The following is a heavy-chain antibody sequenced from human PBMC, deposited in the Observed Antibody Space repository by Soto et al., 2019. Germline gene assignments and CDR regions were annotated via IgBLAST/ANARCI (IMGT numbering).Heavy chain of an antibody. V-gene: IGHV3-23*01. D-gene: IGHD6-6*01. CDR2: ISGSGGST. Sequence: GGALRLSCAASGVTFSSYVMSWVRQAPGKGLEWVSAISGSGGSTYYADSVKGRFTISRDNSKNTLYLQMNSLRAEDTAVYYCAKGLGISLYFDYWGQGTLVTVSS. CDR3: AKGLGISLYFDY. J-gene: IGHJ4*02. CDR1: GVTFSSYV.